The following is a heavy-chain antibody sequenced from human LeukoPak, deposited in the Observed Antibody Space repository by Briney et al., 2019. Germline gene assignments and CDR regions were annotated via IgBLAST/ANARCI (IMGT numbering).Heavy chain of an antibody. J-gene: IGHJ3*01. D-gene: IGHD3-16*01. CDR1: GFIVRSNH. CDR2: TYSGDTT. CDR3: AREDRGTDV. Sequence: PGRSLRLTCAAFGFIVRSNHINWVRQAPGKGLEWVSITYSGDTTYYADSVKGRFIISRDDSKNTLSLQMNDLRVEDTAVYYCAREDRGTDVWGQGTLVTVSS. V-gene: IGHV3-66*01.